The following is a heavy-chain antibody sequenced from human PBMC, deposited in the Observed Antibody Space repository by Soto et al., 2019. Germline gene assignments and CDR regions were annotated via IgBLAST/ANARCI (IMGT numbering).Heavy chain of an antibody. CDR3: AKDSPGPYDSPPYPSRY. CDR2: ISGSGGST. J-gene: IGHJ4*02. CDR1: GFTFSSYA. V-gene: IGHV3-23*01. Sequence: GGSLRLSCAASGFTFSSYAMSWVRQAPGKGLEWVSAISGSGGSTYYADSVKGRFTISRDNSKNTLYLQMNSLRAEDTAVYYCAKDSPGPYDSPPYPSRYWCPGLLVTLSS. D-gene: IGHD3-22*01.